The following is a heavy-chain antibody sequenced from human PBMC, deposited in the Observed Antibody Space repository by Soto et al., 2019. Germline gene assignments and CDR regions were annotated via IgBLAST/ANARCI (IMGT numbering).Heavy chain of an antibody. Sequence: PSETLSLTCAVYGGSFSGYYWSWIRQPPGKGLEWIGEINRSGSTNYNPSLKSRVTISVDTSKNQFSLKLSSVTAADTAVYYCDRVPDYWGQGIPVTVSS. CDR1: GGSFSGYY. CDR2: INRSGST. V-gene: IGHV4-34*01. CDR3: DRVPDY. J-gene: IGHJ4*02. D-gene: IGHD2-2*01.